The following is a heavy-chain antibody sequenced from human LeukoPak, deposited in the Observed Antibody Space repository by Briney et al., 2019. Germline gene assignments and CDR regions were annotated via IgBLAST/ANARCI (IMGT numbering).Heavy chain of an antibody. CDR3: ARGMLRYFDWLSMYYFDY. Sequence: PSETLSLTXAVYGGSFCGYYWSWIRQPPGKGLEWIGEINHSGSTNYNPSLKSRVTISVDTSKNQFSLKLSSVTAADTAVYYCARGMLRYFDWLSMYYFDYWGQGTLVTVSS. J-gene: IGHJ4*02. CDR2: INHSGST. CDR1: GGSFCGYY. V-gene: IGHV4-34*01. D-gene: IGHD3-9*01.